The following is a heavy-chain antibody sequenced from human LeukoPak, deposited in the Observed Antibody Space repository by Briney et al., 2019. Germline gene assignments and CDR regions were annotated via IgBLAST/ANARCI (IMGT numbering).Heavy chain of an antibody. Sequence: GGSLRLSCAASGFTFSSYGMHWVRQAPGKGLEWVAVISYDGSNKYYADSVKGRFTISRDNSKNTLYLQMNSLRAEDTAVYYCANQWNFYSSGYFDYWGQGTLVTVSS. J-gene: IGHJ4*02. V-gene: IGHV3-30*18. CDR1: GFTFSSYG. CDR2: ISYDGSNK. CDR3: ANQWNFYSSGYFDY. D-gene: IGHD3-22*01.